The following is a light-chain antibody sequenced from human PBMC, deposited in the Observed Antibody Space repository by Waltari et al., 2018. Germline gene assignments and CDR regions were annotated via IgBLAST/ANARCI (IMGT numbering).Light chain of an antibody. CDR3: QQYNNWPPWT. V-gene: IGKV3-15*01. CDR1: QIVSSN. CDR2: GAS. Sequence: EIVMTQSPATLSVSPGERATLSCRASQIVSSNLAWYQQKPGQAPRPLIYGASTRATGIPARFSGSGSGTEFTLTISSLQSEDFAVYYCQQYNNWPPWTFGQGTKVEIK. J-gene: IGKJ1*01.